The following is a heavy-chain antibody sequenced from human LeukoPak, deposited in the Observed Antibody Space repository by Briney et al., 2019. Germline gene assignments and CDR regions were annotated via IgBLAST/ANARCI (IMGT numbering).Heavy chain of an antibody. J-gene: IGHJ3*02. CDR2: ISSDGSRV. Sequence: GGSLRLSCAASGFTFSDYWMHWVRQAPGKGLVWVSRISSDGSRVTYADSVKGRFTISRDNAKNTLYLQMNSLRAEDTAVYYCARGSRFGVVERDAFDIWGQGTMVTVSS. D-gene: IGHD3-3*01. CDR3: ARGSRFGVVERDAFDI. CDR1: GFTFSDYW. V-gene: IGHV3-74*01.